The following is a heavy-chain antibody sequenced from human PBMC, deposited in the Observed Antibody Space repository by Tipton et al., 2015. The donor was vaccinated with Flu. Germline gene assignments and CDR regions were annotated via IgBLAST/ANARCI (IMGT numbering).Heavy chain of an antibody. V-gene: IGHV4-38-2*02. J-gene: IGHJ4*02. CDR3: ARGYSSSLGLPFDY. CDR2: IYHTGST. CDR1: AYSIASDYY. D-gene: IGHD6-19*01. Sequence: TLSLTCSVSAYSIASDYYWGWIRQPPGKGLEWIGNIYHTGSTYYNPPLKGRVTISVDRSKNQFSLRLTSVTAADTAVYYCARGYSSSLGLPFDYWGQGTLVTVSS.